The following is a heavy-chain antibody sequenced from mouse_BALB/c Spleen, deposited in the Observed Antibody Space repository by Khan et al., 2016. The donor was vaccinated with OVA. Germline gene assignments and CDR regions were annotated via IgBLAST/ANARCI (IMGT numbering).Heavy chain of an antibody. CDR2: INTHSGVP. J-gene: IGHJ4*01. D-gene: IGHD2-9*01. Sequence: QVQLQQSGPELKKPGETVRISCKASGYTFTTAGIQWVQKMPGKGLKWIGWINTHSGVPKYAEDFKGRFAFSLEISVNTAYLQITNLKNEDTATYVCAGGGAAYYGNDGGAMEYWGQGTSVTVSS. V-gene: IGHV9-4*02. CDR3: AGGGAAYYGNDGGAMEY. CDR1: GYTFTTAG.